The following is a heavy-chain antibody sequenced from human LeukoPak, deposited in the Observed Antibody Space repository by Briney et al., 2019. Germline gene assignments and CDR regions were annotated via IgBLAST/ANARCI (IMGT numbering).Heavy chain of an antibody. J-gene: IGHJ4*02. V-gene: IGHV3-9*01. D-gene: IGHD2/OR15-2a*01. Sequence: PGGSLILSCAASGFTFDDYAMHWVRQAPGKGLEWVSGISWNGDNIGYGDSVKGRFTISRDNAKNSLSLEMNSLRAEDTALYYCAKGIGPLTMGFYHWGQGTLVTVSS. CDR1: GFTFDDYA. CDR3: AKGIGPLTMGFYH. CDR2: ISWNGDNI.